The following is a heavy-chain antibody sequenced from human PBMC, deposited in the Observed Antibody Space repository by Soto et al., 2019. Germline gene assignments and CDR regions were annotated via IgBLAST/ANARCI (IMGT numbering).Heavy chain of an antibody. Sequence: SETLSLTCAVSGYSISSGYYWGWIRQPPGKGLEWIGSIYHSGSTYYNLSLKSRVTISVDTSKNQFSLKLSSVTAADTAVYYCARDARTYYDFWSGSYNWFDPWGQGTLVTVSS. CDR1: GYSISSGYY. J-gene: IGHJ5*02. CDR2: IYHSGST. CDR3: ARDARTYYDFWSGSYNWFDP. D-gene: IGHD3-3*01. V-gene: IGHV4-38-2*02.